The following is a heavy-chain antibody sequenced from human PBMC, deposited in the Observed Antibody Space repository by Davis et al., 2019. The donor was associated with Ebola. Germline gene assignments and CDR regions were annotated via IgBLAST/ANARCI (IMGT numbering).Heavy chain of an antibody. J-gene: IGHJ4*02. D-gene: IGHD2-8*01. Sequence: PSETLSLTCTVSGDSFSSTSYYWGWIRQPPGRGLEFIGNIHYRGATYYNPSLKSRVTISIDTSNNQFSLKLSSVTAADTAVYYCAVGHGVTGYFDSWGQGALVTVSS. V-gene: IGHV4-39*01. CDR1: GDSFSSTSYY. CDR2: IHYRGAT. CDR3: AVGHGVTGYFDS.